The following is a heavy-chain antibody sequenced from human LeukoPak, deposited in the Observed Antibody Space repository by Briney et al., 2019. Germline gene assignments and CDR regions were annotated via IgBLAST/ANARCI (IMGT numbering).Heavy chain of an antibody. D-gene: IGHD4-17*01. V-gene: IGHV3-66*01. J-gene: IGHJ5*02. CDR1: GITISSNH. CDR2: IYDGGST. CDR3: ARFYGVPGGWFDP. Sequence: PGGSLRLSCAASGITISSNHMSWVRQAPGKGLGRVSVIYDGGSTYYADSAKGRFTISRDNSKNTLYLQMNSLRAEDTAVYYCARFYGVPGGWFDPWGQGTLVTVSS.